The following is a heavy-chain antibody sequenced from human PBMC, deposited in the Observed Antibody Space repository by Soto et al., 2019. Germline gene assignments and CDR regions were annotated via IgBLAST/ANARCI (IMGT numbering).Heavy chain of an antibody. CDR1: GGSISSYY. CDR3: ERSGSGWWLDY. D-gene: IGHD6-19*01. V-gene: IGHV4-59*01. Sequence: PSETLSLTCTVSGGSISSYYWSWIRQPPGKGLEWIGYIYYSGSTNYNPSLKSRVTISVDTSKNQFSLKLSSVTSSDTAVYYCERSGSGWWLDYWGQGTLVTVSS. CDR2: IYYSGST. J-gene: IGHJ4*02.